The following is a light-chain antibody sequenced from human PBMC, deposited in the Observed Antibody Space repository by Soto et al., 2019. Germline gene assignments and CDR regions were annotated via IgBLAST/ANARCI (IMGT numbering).Light chain of an antibody. CDR2: RND. Sequence: SVLPQPPSASGTPGERGTISCSTTHSRNGNNYVYWYQQLPGAAPKLLIYRNDQRPSGVPDRFSASKSGTSASLAISGLRSEDEADYFCAKWDDSLRVYVFGSGTKVTVL. CDR3: AKWDDSLRVYV. V-gene: IGLV1-47*01. CDR1: HSRNGNNY. J-gene: IGLJ1*01.